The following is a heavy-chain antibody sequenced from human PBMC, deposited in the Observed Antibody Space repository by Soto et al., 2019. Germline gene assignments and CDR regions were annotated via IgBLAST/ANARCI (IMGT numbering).Heavy chain of an antibody. CDR3: ARDNSSSWYGQTKWCDP. CDR1: GFTFSSYG. D-gene: IGHD6-13*01. Sequence: QVQLVESGGGVVQPGRSLRLSCAASGFTFSSYGMHWVRQAPGKGLEWVAVIWYDGSNKYYADSVKGRFTISRDNSKNTLYLQMNSLRAEYTAVYYCARDNSSSWYGQTKWCDPWGQGTLVTVSS. J-gene: IGHJ5*02. V-gene: IGHV3-33*01. CDR2: IWYDGSNK.